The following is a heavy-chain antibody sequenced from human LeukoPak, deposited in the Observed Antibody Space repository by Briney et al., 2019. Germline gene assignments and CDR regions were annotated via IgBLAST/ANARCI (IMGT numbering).Heavy chain of an antibody. V-gene: IGHV3-43*02. CDR3: GKDASSPTRMDY. CDR1: GFTFDDYA. Sequence: PGGSLRLSCAASGFTFDDYAMHWVRHAPGKGLEWVSLISGDGVSTYYADSVKGRFTISRDNSKNSLYLQMNSLRTEDTALYYCGKDASSPTRMDYWGQGTLVTVSS. CDR2: ISGDGVST. J-gene: IGHJ4*02.